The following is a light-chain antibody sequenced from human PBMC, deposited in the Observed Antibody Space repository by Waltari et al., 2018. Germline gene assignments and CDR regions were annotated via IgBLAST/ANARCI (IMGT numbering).Light chain of an antibody. J-gene: IGKJ1*01. CDR1: QSVGRT. CDR3: QHYLRLPVA. Sequence: EIVLTQSPSTLSLSPGERAIVSCRASQSVGRTLAWYQQKPGQAPRLLIYGASNRATGIPDRFIGSGSGTEFSLTISGLEPEDSAVYYCQHYLRLPVAFGQGTKVEIK. CDR2: GAS. V-gene: IGKV3-20*01.